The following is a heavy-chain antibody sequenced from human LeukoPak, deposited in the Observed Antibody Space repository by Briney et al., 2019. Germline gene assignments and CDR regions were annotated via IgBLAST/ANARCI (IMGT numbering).Heavy chain of an antibody. CDR1: GCTFRSYG. CDR3: ARGALFDS. D-gene: IGHD3-16*01. CDR2: IRYDGSNK. Sequence: GGSLTLSCAASGCTFRSYGMHWVRQAPGKGLEWVAFIRYDGSNKYYAASVKGRFTISRDNSKNTLHLQMNSLRAEDTAVYYCARGALFDSWGQGTLVPVPS. V-gene: IGHV3-30*02. J-gene: IGHJ4*02.